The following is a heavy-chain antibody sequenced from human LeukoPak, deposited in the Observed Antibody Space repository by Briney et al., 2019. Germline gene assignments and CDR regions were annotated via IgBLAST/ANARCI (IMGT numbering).Heavy chain of an antibody. V-gene: IGHV1-46*01. CDR3: AREPTYTSSWFASCDY. CDR2: INPSGGST. Sequence: ASVKVSCKASGYTFTSYYMHWVRQAPGQGLEWMGIINPSGGSTSYAQKFQGRVTMTRDMSTSTVYMELSSLRAEDTAVYYCAREPTYTSSWFASCDYWGQGTPVTVSS. J-gene: IGHJ4*02. D-gene: IGHD6-13*01. CDR1: GYTFTSYY.